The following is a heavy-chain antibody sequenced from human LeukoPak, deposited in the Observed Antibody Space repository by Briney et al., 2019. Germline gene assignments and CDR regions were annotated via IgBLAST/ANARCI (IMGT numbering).Heavy chain of an antibody. V-gene: IGHV4-39*07. CDR2: IYYSGST. D-gene: IGHD4-17*01. CDR1: GGSISSSSYY. Sequence: SETLSLTCTVSGGSISSSSYYWGWIRQPPGKGLEWIGSIYYSGSTYYNPSLKSRVTISVDTSKNQFSLKLSSVTAADTAVYYCARVYGDDGPLRAWFDPWGQGTLVTVSS. J-gene: IGHJ5*02. CDR3: ARVYGDDGPLRAWFDP.